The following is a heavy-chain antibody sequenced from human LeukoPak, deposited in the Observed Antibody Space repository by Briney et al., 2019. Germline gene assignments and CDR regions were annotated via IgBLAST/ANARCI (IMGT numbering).Heavy chain of an antibody. V-gene: IGHV3-23*01. CDR2: ITGSGASS. CDR1: GFTFNNYA. CDR3: ARNQDSSWYYYYMDV. Sequence: GGSLRLSCAASGFTFNNYAMTGVRQAPGKGLEWVTTITGSGASSYSADSVRGRFTISRDNPKNTLFLQLNSLSADDTAVYYCARNQDSSWYYYYMDVWGIGTMVTVSS. J-gene: IGHJ6*03. D-gene: IGHD6-13*01.